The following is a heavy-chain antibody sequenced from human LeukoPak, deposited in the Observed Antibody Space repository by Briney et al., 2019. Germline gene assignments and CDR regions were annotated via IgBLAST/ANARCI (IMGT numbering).Heavy chain of an antibody. Sequence: GGSLRLSCAASGFTFSSYAVSWVRQAPGKGLEWVSAISGSGGSTYYADSVKGRFTISRDNSKNTLYLQMNSLRAEDTAVYYCAKDQEMATIWEAFDIWGQGTMVTVSS. CDR3: AKDQEMATIWEAFDI. J-gene: IGHJ3*02. CDR2: ISGSGGST. V-gene: IGHV3-23*01. D-gene: IGHD5-24*01. CDR1: GFTFSSYA.